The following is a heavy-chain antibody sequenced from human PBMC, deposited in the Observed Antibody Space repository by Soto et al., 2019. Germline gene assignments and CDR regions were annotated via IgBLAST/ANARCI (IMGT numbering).Heavy chain of an antibody. J-gene: IGHJ6*02. V-gene: IGHV2-5*02. Sequence: QITLKESGPTLVKPTQTLTLTCTFSGFSLSTSGVGVAWIRQPPGKALEWLALIYWDDDKRYRPSLESRLTMTNDTSKNHVVLTMTNMDSVDTATYYFAYLPCSGGSCYWFSFSGMDVWGQGTTVTVS. CDR1: GFSLSTSGVG. CDR2: IYWDDDK. CDR3: AYLPCSGGSCYWFSFSGMDV. D-gene: IGHD2-15*01.